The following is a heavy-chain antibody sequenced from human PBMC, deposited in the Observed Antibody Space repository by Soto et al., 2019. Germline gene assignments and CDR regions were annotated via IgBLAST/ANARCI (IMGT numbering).Heavy chain of an antibody. CDR2: IIPIFGTA. Sequence: GASVKVSCKASGGTFSSYAISWERQAPGQGLESMGGIIPIFGTANYAQKFQGRVTITADESTSTAYMELSSLRSEDTAVYYCARGYGGNSGYYYGMDVWGQGTTVTVSS. CDR1: GGTFSSYA. V-gene: IGHV1-69*13. J-gene: IGHJ6*02. D-gene: IGHD4-17*01. CDR3: ARGYGGNSGYYYGMDV.